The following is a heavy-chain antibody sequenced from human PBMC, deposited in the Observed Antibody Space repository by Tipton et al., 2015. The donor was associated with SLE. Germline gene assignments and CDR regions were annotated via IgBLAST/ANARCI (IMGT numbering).Heavy chain of an antibody. V-gene: IGHV4-59*01. J-gene: IGHJ4*02. Sequence: TLSLTCTVSGGSITSYYWRWIRQPPGKGLEWIGYIYYSGSTNYNPSLKSRVTISVDTSKNQFSLKLSSVTAADTAVYYCAREARLEYYYGSGSSHYFDYWGQGTLVIVSS. D-gene: IGHD3-10*01. CDR3: AREARLEYYYGSGSSHYFDY. CDR1: GGSITSYY. CDR2: IYYSGST.